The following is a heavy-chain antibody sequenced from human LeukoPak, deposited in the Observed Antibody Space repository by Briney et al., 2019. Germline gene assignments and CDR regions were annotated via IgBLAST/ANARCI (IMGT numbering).Heavy chain of an antibody. Sequence: GGSLRLSCAASGCTFSSYAMHWVRQAPGKGLEYVSAISSNGGSTYYANSVKGRFTISRDNSKNTLYLQMGSLRAEDMAVYYCARVGSYYALDYWGQGTLVTVSS. CDR2: ISSNGGST. D-gene: IGHD1-26*01. CDR1: GCTFSSYA. V-gene: IGHV3-64*01. J-gene: IGHJ4*02. CDR3: ARVGSYYALDY.